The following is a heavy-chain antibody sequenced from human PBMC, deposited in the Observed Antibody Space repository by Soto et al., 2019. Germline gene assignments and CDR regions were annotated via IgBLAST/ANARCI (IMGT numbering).Heavy chain of an antibody. CDR3: ARQPRIARSGGLDY. D-gene: IGHD3-22*01. CDR1: GGSISSSSYY. J-gene: IGHJ4*02. CDR2: IYYSGST. V-gene: IGHV4-39*01. Sequence: SETLSLTCTVSGGSISSSSYYWGWIRQPPGKGLEWIGSIYYSGSTYYNPSLKSRVTISVDTSKNQFSLKLSSVTAADTAVYYCARQPRIARSGGLDYWGQGTLVTVSS.